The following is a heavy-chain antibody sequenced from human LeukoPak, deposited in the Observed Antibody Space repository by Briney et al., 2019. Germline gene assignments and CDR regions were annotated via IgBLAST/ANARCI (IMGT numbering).Heavy chain of an antibody. Sequence: ASVKVSCKASGYTFTGYYMHWVRQAPGKGLEWMGGFDPEDGETIYAQKFQGRVTMTEDTSTDTAYMELSSLRSEDTAVYYCATGDSTSASSPYGTFDYWGQGTLVTVSS. V-gene: IGHV1-24*01. D-gene: IGHD3-10*01. CDR3: ATGDSTSASSPYGTFDY. J-gene: IGHJ4*02. CDR2: FDPEDGET. CDR1: GYTFTGYY.